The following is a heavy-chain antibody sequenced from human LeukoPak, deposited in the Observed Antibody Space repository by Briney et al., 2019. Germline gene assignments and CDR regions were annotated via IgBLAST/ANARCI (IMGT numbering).Heavy chain of an antibody. D-gene: IGHD3-3*01. CDR2: ISGSGGST. CDR1: GFTFSSYA. V-gene: IGHV3-23*01. CDR3: AKEGTQEYYDFWSYYFDY. Sequence: PGGSLRLSCVASGFTFSSYAMSWVRQAPGKGLEWVSAISGSGGSTYYADSVKGRFTISRDNSKNTLYLQMNSLRAEDTAVYYCAKEGTQEYYDFWSYYFDYWGQGTLVTVSS. J-gene: IGHJ4*02.